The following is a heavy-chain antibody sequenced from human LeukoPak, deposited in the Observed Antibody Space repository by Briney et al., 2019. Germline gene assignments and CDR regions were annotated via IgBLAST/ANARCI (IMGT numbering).Heavy chain of an antibody. V-gene: IGHV4-59*02. D-gene: IGHD3-3*01. J-gene: IGHJ4*02. CDR3: ARADYDFWSGYSAFDY. CDR2: IYYSGST. CDR1: GGSVSGYY. Sequence: PAETLSLTCAVYGGSVSGYYWSWIRQPPGKGPEWVGYIYYSGSTNYNPSLTSRVTISVDTSKDQFSLMLSSVTAADTAVYYCARADYDFWSGYSAFDYWGQGTLVTVSS.